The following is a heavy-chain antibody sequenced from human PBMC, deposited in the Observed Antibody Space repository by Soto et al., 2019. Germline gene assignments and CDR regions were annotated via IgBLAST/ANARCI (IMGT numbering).Heavy chain of an antibody. J-gene: IGHJ6*02. Sequence: QVQLVQSEAEVTKPGASVKVSCKASGYTFTSYDINWVRQATGQGLEWMGWRSPNSGATGYAQKWQGRVNQTGATSISTVYMEPRNPGCWETGIPFCAEGVTKGVGRWGQGGTGTVSS. D-gene: IGHD3-3*01. CDR1: GYTFTSYD. CDR2: RSPNSGAT. CDR3: AEGVTKGVGR. V-gene: IGHV1-8*01.